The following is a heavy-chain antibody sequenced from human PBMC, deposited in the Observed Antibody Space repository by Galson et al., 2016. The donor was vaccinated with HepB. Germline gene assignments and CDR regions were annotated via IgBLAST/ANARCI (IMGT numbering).Heavy chain of an antibody. CDR1: GYSFTGYY. J-gene: IGHJ1*01. Sequence: SVKVSCKASGYSFTGYYIHWVRQAPGQGLEWMGWINPNSGGTTYAQKFQGRVTMTRDTSIRTAYMELSRLRSDDTAVFYCARDAGPIAEYFQHWGQGTLVTASS. CDR3: ARDAGPIAEYFQH. CDR2: INPNSGGT. V-gene: IGHV1-2*02. D-gene: IGHD6-13*01.